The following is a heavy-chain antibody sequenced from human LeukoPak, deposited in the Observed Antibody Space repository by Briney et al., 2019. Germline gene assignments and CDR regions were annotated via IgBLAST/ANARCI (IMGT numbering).Heavy chain of an antibody. Sequence: GGSLRLSCAASGFTFSSYAMSWVRQAPGKGLEWVSAISGSGGSTYYADSVKGRFTISRDNSKNTLCLQMNSLRAEDTAVYYCAISSGSQALYYYYYGMDVWGQGTLVTVSS. D-gene: IGHD6-19*01. CDR3: AISSGSQALYYYYYGMDV. J-gene: IGHJ6*02. CDR2: ISGSGGST. V-gene: IGHV3-23*01. CDR1: GFTFSSYA.